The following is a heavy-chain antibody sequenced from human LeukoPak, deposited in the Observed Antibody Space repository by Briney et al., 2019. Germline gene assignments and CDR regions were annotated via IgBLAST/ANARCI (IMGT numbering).Heavy chain of an antibody. J-gene: IGHJ4*02. CDR3: TRYTVGMDY. Sequence: GGSLRLSCTASGFTFGDYAMSWVRQAPGKGLEWVGFIRSKAYGGTTEYVASVKGRFTISRDDSKSIAYLQMNSLKTEDTAVYYCTRYTVGMDYWGQGTLVTVSS. D-gene: IGHD4-17*01. CDR1: GFTFGDYA. V-gene: IGHV3-49*04. CDR2: IRSKAYGGTT.